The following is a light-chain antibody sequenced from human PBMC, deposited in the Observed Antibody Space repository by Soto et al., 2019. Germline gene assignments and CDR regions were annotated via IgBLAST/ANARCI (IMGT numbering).Light chain of an antibody. CDR2: GAS. V-gene: IGKV1-39*01. J-gene: IGKJ1*01. CDR3: QPSYSIPWT. CDR1: ESISSY. Sequence: DIQMTQSPSSLSASVGDRVTITCRASESISSYVNWYQQRPGKAPKVLIYGASSLQSGVPSRFSGSGYGTDFTLSVSTLQPEAFATYYCQPSYSIPWTFGQGNRVDIK.